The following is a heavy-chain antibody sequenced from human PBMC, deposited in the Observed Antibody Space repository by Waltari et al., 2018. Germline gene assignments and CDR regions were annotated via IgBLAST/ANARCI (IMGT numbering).Heavy chain of an antibody. CDR3: ARLKKAPYKPNSSSSAYFDY. Sequence: QLQLQESGPGLVKPSETLSLTCTVSGGSISSSSYYWGWIRQPPGKGLEWIGSIYYSGRTYYNPSLKGRVTISVDTSKNQFSLKLSSVTAADTAVYYCARLKKAPYKPNSSSSAYFDYWGQGTLVTVSS. V-gene: IGHV4-39*01. D-gene: IGHD6-6*01. CDR1: GGSISSSSYY. CDR2: IYYSGRT. J-gene: IGHJ4*02.